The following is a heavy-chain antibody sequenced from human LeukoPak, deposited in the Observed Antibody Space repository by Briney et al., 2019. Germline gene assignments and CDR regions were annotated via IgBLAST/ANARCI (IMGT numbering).Heavy chain of an antibody. J-gene: IGHJ4*02. D-gene: IGHD1-26*01. CDR3: ARERRIVGATKARHFDY. CDR1: GDSVSGVY. CDR2: VYYSGDT. Sequence: PSETLSLTCTVSGDSVSGVYWSWIRQPPGKGLEWIGYVYYSGDTNYNPSLKSRVTMSLDTSKNQVSLRLSSVTAADTAVYYCARERRIVGATKARHFDYWGQGTLVTVSS. V-gene: IGHV4-59*02.